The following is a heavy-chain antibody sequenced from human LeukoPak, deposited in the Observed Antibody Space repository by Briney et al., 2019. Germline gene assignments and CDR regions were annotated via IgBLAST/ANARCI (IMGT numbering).Heavy chain of an antibody. CDR2: IYYSGST. D-gene: IGHD5-18*01. V-gene: IGHV4-30-4*08. CDR3: ARVDNSYGPSGGVDY. Sequence: PSETLSLTCTVSGGSISSGDYYWSWIRQPPGKGLEWIGYIYYSGSTYYNPSLKSRVTISVDTSKNQFSLKLSSVTAADTAVYYCARVDNSYGPSGGVDYWGQGTLVTVSS. J-gene: IGHJ4*02. CDR1: GGSISSGDYY.